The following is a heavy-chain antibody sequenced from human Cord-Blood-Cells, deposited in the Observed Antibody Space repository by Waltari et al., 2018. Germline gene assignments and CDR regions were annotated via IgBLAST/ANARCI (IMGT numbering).Heavy chain of an antibody. CDR1: GGTFSSYA. CDR3: ARARNSGSYLYDAFDI. CDR2: IIPIFGTA. D-gene: IGHD1-26*01. V-gene: IGHV1-69*06. J-gene: IGHJ3*02. Sequence: QVQLVQSGAEVKKPGSSVKVSCKASGGTFSSYAISWVRQAPGQGLEWMGGIIPIFGTANYAQKFQGRVTITADKSTSTAYMELSSLRSEDTAVYYCARARNSGSYLYDAFDIWGQGTMVTVSS.